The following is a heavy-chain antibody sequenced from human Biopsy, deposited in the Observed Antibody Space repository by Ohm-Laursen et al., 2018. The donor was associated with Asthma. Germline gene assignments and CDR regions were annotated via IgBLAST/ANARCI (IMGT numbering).Heavy chain of an antibody. CDR3: ARAFVESAAFDY. D-gene: IGHD2/OR15-2a*01. V-gene: IGHV3-53*01. J-gene: IGHJ4*02. Sequence: SLRLSCAASGFTVSRDHMFWVRQAPGKGLEWVSVIYSGGTSDTADSVRGRLTISRDFYKNTLYLQMDSLRAEDTAVYYCARAFVESAAFDYWGQGTLVTVSS. CDR2: IYSGGTS. CDR1: GFTVSRDH.